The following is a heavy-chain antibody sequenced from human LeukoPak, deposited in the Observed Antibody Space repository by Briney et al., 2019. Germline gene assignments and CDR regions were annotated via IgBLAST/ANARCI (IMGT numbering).Heavy chain of an antibody. D-gene: IGHD2-21*02. CDR1: GFTFSDYY. J-gene: IGHJ5*02. CDR3: ARDAADVVVTGRPGRSDNWFDP. V-gene: IGHV3-11*01. CDR2: ISNSGSTI. Sequence: GGSLRLSCAASGFTFSDYYMSWIRQAPGKGLEWVSYISNSGSTIYYADSVKGRFTISRDNAKKSLYLQMNSLRAEDTAVYYCARDAADVVVTGRPGRSDNWFDPWGQGTLVTVSS.